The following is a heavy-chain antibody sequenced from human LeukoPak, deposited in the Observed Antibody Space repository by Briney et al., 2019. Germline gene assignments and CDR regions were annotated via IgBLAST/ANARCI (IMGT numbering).Heavy chain of an antibody. CDR1: GYTSTGFN. V-gene: IGHV1-2*02. Sequence: ASVKVSCKASGYTSTGFNMHRVRQAPGQGLEWMGLINPNSGGTNYAQKFQGRVTMTRDTSITTAYMELSGLTSDDTAVYYCAREGRLSYWGQGSLVTVSS. CDR2: INPNSGGT. CDR3: AREGRLSY. J-gene: IGHJ4*02. D-gene: IGHD2-21*02.